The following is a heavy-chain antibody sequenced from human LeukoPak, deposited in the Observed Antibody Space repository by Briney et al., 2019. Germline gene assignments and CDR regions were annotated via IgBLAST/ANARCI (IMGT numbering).Heavy chain of an antibody. D-gene: IGHD5-24*01. CDR1: GGTFSSYA. Sequence: SVKVSCKASGGTFSSYAISWVRQAPGQGLEWMGRIIPILGIANYAQKFQGRVTITADKSTSTAYMELSSLRSEDTAVYYCAREDGYNGSGFDYWGQVTLVTVSS. CDR3: AREDGYNGSGFDY. CDR2: IIPILGIA. J-gene: IGHJ4*02. V-gene: IGHV1-69*04.